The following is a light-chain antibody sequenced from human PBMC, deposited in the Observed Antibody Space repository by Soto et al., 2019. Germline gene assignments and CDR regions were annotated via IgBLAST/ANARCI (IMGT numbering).Light chain of an antibody. J-gene: IGKJ5*01. CDR2: DAS. CDR1: QSVSSK. Sequence: ETVMTQSPATLSVSPGDRATLSFWASQSVSSKLAWYQQKPGQAPRLLIYDASNRATGIPARFRGSGSGTEFSLTISSLEAEDCALYYCQQRSNWITFGQGTRLEIK. CDR3: QQRSNWIT. V-gene: IGKV3-11*01.